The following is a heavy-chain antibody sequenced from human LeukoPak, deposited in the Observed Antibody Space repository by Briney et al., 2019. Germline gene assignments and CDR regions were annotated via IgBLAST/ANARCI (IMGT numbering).Heavy chain of an antibody. D-gene: IGHD3-22*01. Sequence: GGSLRLSCAASGFTFSSYWMSWVRQAPGKGLEWVSSISSSSSYIYYADSVKGRFTISRDNAKNSLYLQMNSLRAEDTAVYYCARVGDSSGNPQLDYWGQGNLVTVSS. CDR3: ARVGDSSGNPQLDY. CDR2: ISSSSSYI. J-gene: IGHJ4*02. CDR1: GFTFSSYW. V-gene: IGHV3-21*01.